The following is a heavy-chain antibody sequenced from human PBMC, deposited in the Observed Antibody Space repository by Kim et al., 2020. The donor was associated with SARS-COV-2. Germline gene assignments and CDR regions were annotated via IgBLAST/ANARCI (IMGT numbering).Heavy chain of an antibody. D-gene: IGHD1-26*01. CDR1: GGSISSGSYY. Sequence: SETLSLTCTVSGGSISSGSYYWSWIRQPAGKGLEWIGRIYTSGSTNYNPSLKSRVTISVDTSKNQFSLKLSSVTAADTAVYYCARGYSQSGSFSYYYYGMDVWGQGTTVTVSS. J-gene: IGHJ6*02. CDR3: ARGYSQSGSFSYYYYGMDV. CDR2: IYTSGST. V-gene: IGHV4-61*02.